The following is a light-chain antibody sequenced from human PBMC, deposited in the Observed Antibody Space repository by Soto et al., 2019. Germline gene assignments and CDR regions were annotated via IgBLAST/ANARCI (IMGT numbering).Light chain of an antibody. CDR3: QQYNDWPRIT. CDR2: GAS. Sequence: EIVLTQSPATLSLSPGERATLSCRASQSVRSNLAWYQHKPGQAPRLLIYGASTRATGVPARFSGSGSGTEFTLTISSLQSEDFALYYCQQYNDWPRITFGQGTRLEIK. V-gene: IGKV3-15*01. CDR1: QSVRSN. J-gene: IGKJ5*01.